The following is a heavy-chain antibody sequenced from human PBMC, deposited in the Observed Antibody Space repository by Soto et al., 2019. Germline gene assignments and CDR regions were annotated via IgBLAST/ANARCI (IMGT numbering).Heavy chain of an antibody. D-gene: IGHD2-2*01. J-gene: IGHJ4*02. CDR2: INPSGGST. Sequence: GASVKVSCKASGYTFTSYYMHWVRQAPGQGLEWMGIINPSGGSTSYAQKFQGRVTMTRDTSTSTVYMELSSLRSEDTAVHYCARGGYSSSTSCYSPTCPNDYWGQGTMVTVSS. V-gene: IGHV1-46*01. CDR3: ARGGYSSSTSCYSPTCPNDY. CDR1: GYTFTSYY.